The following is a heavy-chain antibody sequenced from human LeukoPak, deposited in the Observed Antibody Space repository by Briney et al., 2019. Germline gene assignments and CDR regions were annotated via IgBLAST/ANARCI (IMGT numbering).Heavy chain of an antibody. CDR2: INHSGST. Sequence: SSETLSLTCAVYGGSFSGYYWSWIRQPPGKGLEWIGEINHSGSTNYNPSLKSRVTISVDTSKNQFSLKLSSVTAADTAVCYCARGHVPAANFDYWGQGTLVTVSS. D-gene: IGHD2-2*01. CDR1: GGSFSGYY. CDR3: ARGHVPAANFDY. J-gene: IGHJ4*02. V-gene: IGHV4-34*01.